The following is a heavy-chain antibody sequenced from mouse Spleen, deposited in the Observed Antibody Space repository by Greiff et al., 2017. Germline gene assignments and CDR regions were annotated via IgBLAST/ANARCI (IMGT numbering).Heavy chain of an antibody. J-gene: IGHJ3*01. D-gene: IGHD2-3*01. Sequence: QVQLQQPGAELVKPGASVKLSCKASGYTFTSYWMHWVKQRPGQGLEWIGMIHPNSGSTNYNEKFKSKATLTVDKSSSTAYMQLSSLTSEDSAVYYWAREADGYYVFAYWGQGTLGTVSA. V-gene: IGHV1-64*01. CDR2: IHPNSGST. CDR1: GYTFTSYW. CDR3: AREADGYYVFAY.